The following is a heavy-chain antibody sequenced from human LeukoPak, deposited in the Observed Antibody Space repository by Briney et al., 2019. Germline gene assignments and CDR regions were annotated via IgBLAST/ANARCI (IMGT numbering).Heavy chain of an antibody. D-gene: IGHD4-17*01. Sequence: PGGSLRVSCAASGFTFSNYAMSWVRQAPGKGLEWVSSIRGNGARTDYADSVKGRLTISRDNSKNTLYLQMNSLRAEDTAVYYCAKHQQIYGDSLMDVWGQGTTVTVSS. CDR1: GFTFSNYA. J-gene: IGHJ6*02. V-gene: IGHV3-23*01. CDR2: IRGNGART. CDR3: AKHQQIYGDSLMDV.